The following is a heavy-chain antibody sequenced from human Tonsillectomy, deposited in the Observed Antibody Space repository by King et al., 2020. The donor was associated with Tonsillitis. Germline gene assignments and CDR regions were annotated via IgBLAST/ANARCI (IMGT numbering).Heavy chain of an antibody. Sequence: VQLVESGGGVVQPGRSLRLSCAASGFTFSNYGIHWVRQAPGKGLEWVAIISYDGSKQYYVESVQGRFTVSRDNSKNELYLQMNSLGPEDTAVYFCAKDVGAAASPWGFGSYYYGLDVWGQGTTVTVSS. D-gene: IGHD6-25*01. CDR1: GFTFSNYG. CDR2: ISYDGSKQ. J-gene: IGHJ6*02. V-gene: IGHV3-30*18. CDR3: AKDVGAAASPWGFGSYYYGLDV.